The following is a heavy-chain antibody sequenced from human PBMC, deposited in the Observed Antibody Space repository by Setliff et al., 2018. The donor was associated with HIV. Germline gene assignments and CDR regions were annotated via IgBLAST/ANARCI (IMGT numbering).Heavy chain of an antibody. CDR2: INNDTTIT. J-gene: IGHJ4*02. V-gene: IGHV3-74*01. Sequence: GGSLRLSCAASGFTFSKYWMHWVRQAPGQGLVWVSGINNDTTITTYADSVKGRFSISRDNAKNTLYLQMNGLRGEDTAVYYCVMFSASSGWGQGTQVTVSS. D-gene: IGHD6-6*01. CDR1: GFTFSKYW. CDR3: VMFSASSG.